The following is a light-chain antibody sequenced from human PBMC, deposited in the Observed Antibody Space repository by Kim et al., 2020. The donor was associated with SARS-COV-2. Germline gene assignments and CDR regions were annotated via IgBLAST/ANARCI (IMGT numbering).Light chain of an antibody. CDR3: QQSYDSVMYT. J-gene: IGKJ2*01. CDR2: SAS. V-gene: IGKV1-39*01. CDR1: QYVGTY. Sequence: DIQMTQSPSSLAASVGDRVTMTCRASQYVGTYLSWYQQTSGKAPRLLIYSASTLQSGVPSRFSGSGSGTDFSLTISRLEPDDFATYYCQQSYDSVMYTFGQGTKVDIK.